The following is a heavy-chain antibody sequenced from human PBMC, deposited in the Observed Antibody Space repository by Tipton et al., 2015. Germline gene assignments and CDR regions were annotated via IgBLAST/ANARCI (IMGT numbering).Heavy chain of an antibody. CDR1: GGSVSISSYY. V-gene: IGHV4-61*01. CDR2: IYYSENT. D-gene: IGHD1-1*01. Sequence: TLSLTCTVSGGSVSISSYYWSWIRQPPGKGLEWIGYIYYSENTNYNPSLKSRVTMSLDTSKNQFSLKLTSVTAADTAVYYCARDLERRYGMDVWGQGTTVIVS. CDR3: ARDLERRYGMDV. J-gene: IGHJ6*02.